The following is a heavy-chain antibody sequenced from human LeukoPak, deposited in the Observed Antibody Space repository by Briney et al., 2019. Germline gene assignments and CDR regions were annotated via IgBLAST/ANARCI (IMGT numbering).Heavy chain of an antibody. J-gene: IGHJ4*02. CDR3: ARVVAATPFPLDY. D-gene: IGHD2-15*01. V-gene: IGHV4-39*07. CDR2: IFYSGST. Sequence: SGTLSLTCTVSGGSISTSNYYWGWIRQPPGKGLEWIGNIFYSGSTYYSPSLKSRVTISVDTSKNQFSLKLSSVTAADTAVYYCARVVAATPFPLDYWGQGTLVTVSS. CDR1: GGSISTSNYY.